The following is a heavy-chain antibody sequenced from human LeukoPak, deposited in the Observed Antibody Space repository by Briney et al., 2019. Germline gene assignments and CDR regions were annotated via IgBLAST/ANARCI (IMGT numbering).Heavy chain of an antibody. J-gene: IGHJ5*02. CDR3: AKVSMVRGVLFDP. CDR1: GFSFDDYA. CDR2: ISYDGSNK. V-gene: IGHV3-30-3*01. D-gene: IGHD3-10*01. Sequence: GRSLRLSCVASGFSFDDYAMHWVRQAPGKGLEWVAVISYDGSNKYYADSVKGRFTISRDNSKNTLYLQMNSLRAEDTAVYYCAKVSMVRGVLFDPWGQGTLVTVSS.